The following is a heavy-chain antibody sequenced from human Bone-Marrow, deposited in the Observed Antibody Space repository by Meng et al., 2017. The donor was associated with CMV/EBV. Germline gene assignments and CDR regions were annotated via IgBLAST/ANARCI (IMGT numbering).Heavy chain of an antibody. CDR1: GDSISGTSYY. Sequence: SETLSLTCTVSGDSISGTSYYWGWIRQAPGKGLEWIGSISYGGATHYNPSLKSRVTISLDKPKNQFSLRLNSVTAADTATYYCAKAGETILVIVFDPWGQGTLVTGSS. CDR3: AKAGETILVIVFDP. V-gene: IGHV4-39*07. J-gene: IGHJ5*02. CDR2: ISYGGAT. D-gene: IGHD3-16*02.